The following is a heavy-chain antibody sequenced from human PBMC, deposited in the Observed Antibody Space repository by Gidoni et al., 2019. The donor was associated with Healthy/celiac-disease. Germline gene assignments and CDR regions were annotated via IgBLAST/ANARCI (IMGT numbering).Heavy chain of an antibody. Sequence: EVQLVESGGGVVRPGGSLRLSCAASGFTFDDYGMSCVRQAPGKGLEWVAGINWNGGSTGYADSGKGRFTISRDNAKNSLYLKMNRLRAEDTALYHCARQECSGGSCHFYYYYYGMDVWGQGTTVTVSS. D-gene: IGHD2-15*01. V-gene: IGHV3-20*01. CDR1: GFTFDDYG. CDR3: ARQECSGGSCHFYYYYYGMDV. CDR2: INWNGGST. J-gene: IGHJ6*02.